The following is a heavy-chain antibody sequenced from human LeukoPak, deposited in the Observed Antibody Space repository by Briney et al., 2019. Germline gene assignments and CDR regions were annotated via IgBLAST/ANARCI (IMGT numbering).Heavy chain of an antibody. D-gene: IGHD2-8*01. CDR1: GLPFTNNW. Sequence: PGGSLSLSCAPSGLPFTNNWMTWVRQPPGRGLECVATIKQDGGETYYVDSVKGRFSISRDNARDSVYLQMNILRAEDAAVYYCARARYCANTICHSGGGLDVWGPGTTVTVSS. CDR2: IKQDGGET. V-gene: IGHV3-7*04. CDR3: ARARYCANTICHSGGGLDV. J-gene: IGHJ6*02.